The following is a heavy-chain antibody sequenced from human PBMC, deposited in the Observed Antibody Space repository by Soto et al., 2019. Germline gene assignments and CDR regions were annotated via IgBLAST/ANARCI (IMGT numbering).Heavy chain of an antibody. CDR3: ARGLMNPARYSGYDNLGEYFDY. J-gene: IGHJ4*02. CDR2: IYSGGST. CDR1: GFTVSSNY. D-gene: IGHD5-12*01. V-gene: IGHV3-66*01. Sequence: GGSLRLSCAASGFTVSSNYMSWVRQAPGKGLEWVSVIYSGGSTYYADSVKGRFTISRDNSKNTLYLQMNSLRAEDTAVYYCARGLMNPARYSGYDNLGEYFDYWGQGTLVTVSS.